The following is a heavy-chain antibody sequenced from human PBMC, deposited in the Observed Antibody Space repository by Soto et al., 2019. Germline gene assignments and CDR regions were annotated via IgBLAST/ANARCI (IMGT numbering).Heavy chain of an antibody. CDR2: IYYSGST. D-gene: IGHD3-22*01. CDR1: GGSISSGSYH. CDR3: ARGPYDSSGYYLDY. V-gene: IGHV4-30-4*01. J-gene: IGHJ4*02. Sequence: SETLSLTCTVSGGSISSGSYHWSWIRQHPGKGLEWIGYIYYSGSTYYNPSLKSRVTISVDTSKNQFSLKLSSVTAADTAVYYCARGPYDSSGYYLDYWGQGTLVTVSS.